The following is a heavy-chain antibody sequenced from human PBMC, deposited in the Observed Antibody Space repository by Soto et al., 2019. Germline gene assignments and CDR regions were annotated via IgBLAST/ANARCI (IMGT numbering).Heavy chain of an antibody. CDR1: GFTFSSYA. J-gene: IGHJ4*02. CDR2: ISGSGGST. D-gene: IGHD5-12*01. V-gene: IGHV3-23*01. Sequence: LRLSCAASGFTFSSYAMSWVRQAPGKGLAWVSGISGSGGSTYYADSVKGRFTISRDNSRNTLYLQMNSLRAEDTAVYYCAKDWENMATFWGQETLVTVSS. CDR3: AKDWENMATF.